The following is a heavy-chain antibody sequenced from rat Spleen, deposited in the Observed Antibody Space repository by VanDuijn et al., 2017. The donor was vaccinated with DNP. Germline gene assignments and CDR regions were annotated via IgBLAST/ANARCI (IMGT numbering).Heavy chain of an antibody. D-gene: IGHD1-7*01. CDR2: ISNSGST. J-gene: IGHJ2*01. Sequence: EVQLQESGSGLVKPSQSLSLTCSVTGYSITSNYWGWIRKFPGNKMEYIGHISNSGSTNYNPSLRSRISITRDTSKNHFFLHLNSVTTEDTATYYCARWTRYFDYWGQGAMVTVSS. CDR1: GYSITSNY. CDR3: ARWTRYFDY. V-gene: IGHV3-1*01.